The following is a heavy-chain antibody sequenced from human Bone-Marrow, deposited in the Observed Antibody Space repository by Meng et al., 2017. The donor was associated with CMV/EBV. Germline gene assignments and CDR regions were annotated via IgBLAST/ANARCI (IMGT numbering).Heavy chain of an antibody. D-gene: IGHD2-2*01. CDR2: IRYDGSNK. J-gene: IGHJ5*02. CDR1: GFTFSSYG. V-gene: IGHV3-30*02. Sequence: GGSLRLSCAASGFTFSSYGMHWVRQAPGKGLEWVAFIRYDGSNKYYADSVKGRFTISRDNSKNTLYLQMNSLRAEDTAVYYCARVCHCSSTSCYLGWFDPWGQGTLVTVSS. CDR3: ARVCHCSSTSCYLGWFDP.